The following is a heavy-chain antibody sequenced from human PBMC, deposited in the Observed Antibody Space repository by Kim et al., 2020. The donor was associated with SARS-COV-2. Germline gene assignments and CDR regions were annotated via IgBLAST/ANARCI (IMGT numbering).Heavy chain of an antibody. CDR3: ARVFGSTSCRYYYYGMDV. J-gene: IGHJ6*02. V-gene: IGHV1-8*01. CDR2: MNPNSGNT. Sequence: ASVKVSCKASGYTFTSYDINWVRQATGQGLEWMGWMNPNSGNTGYAQKFQGRVTMTRNTSISTAYMGLSSLRSEDTAVYYCARVFGSTSCRYYYYGMDVWGQGTTVTVSS. CDR1: GYTFTSYD. D-gene: IGHD2-2*01.